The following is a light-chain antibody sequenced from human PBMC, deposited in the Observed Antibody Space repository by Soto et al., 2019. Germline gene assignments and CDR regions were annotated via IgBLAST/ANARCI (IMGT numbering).Light chain of an antibody. J-gene: IGLJ3*02. V-gene: IGLV2-8*01. CDR1: SSDVGNYNY. CDR2: QGN. CDR3: PSFSGVNQVL. Sequence: QSALTQPPSASGSPGQSVTSSCTGTSSDVGNYNYVAWFQQHPGKAPRLMIYQGNNRPSGVPERFSGSKSGNTASLPVSGLQAEDEAEYYCPSFSGVNQVLFGGGTKRTVL.